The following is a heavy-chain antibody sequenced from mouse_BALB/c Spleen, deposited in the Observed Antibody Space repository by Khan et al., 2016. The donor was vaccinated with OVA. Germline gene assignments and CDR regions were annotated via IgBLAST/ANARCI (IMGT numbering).Heavy chain of an antibody. CDR3: ARSNYYGRGLYAMDY. CDR2: IGPGSGSA. J-gene: IGHJ4*01. V-gene: IGHV1S41*01. CDR1: GYTFTSYW. D-gene: IGHD1-1*01. Sequence: DLVEPGASVKLSCKASGYTFTSYWINWIKERPGQGLEWIGQIGPGSGSAYYNELFKGKATLTVDTSSSTVYIQLSSLSSEDSAVYFCARSNYYGRGLYAMDYRGQGTSVTVSS.